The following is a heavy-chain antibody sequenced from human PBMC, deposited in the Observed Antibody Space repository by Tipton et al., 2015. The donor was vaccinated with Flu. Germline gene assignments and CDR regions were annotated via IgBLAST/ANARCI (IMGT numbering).Heavy chain of an antibody. Sequence: TLSLTCAVSGYSISSTTYLGWIRQPPGKGLEWIGSIHHTGNTYYNPSLKSRVTMSVDTSRNQFSLKLSSVTAADTAMYYCARPAGHGYNSPHFDYWGQGTLVTVSS. D-gene: IGHD5-24*01. CDR2: IHHTGNT. CDR3: ARPAGHGYNSPHFDY. J-gene: IGHJ4*02. V-gene: IGHV4-38-2*01. CDR1: GYSISSTTY.